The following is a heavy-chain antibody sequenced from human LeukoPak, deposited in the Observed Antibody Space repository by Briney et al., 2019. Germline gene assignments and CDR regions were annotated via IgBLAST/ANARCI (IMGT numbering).Heavy chain of an antibody. Sequence: PGGSLRLSCAASGFTFSSYWMSWVRQAPGKGLEWMANIKQDGSEKYYVDSVKGRFTISRDNAKNSLYLQMNSLGAEDTAVYYCTLGYCSGGSCYSAYWGQGTLVTVSS. CDR3: TLGYCSGGSCYSAY. CDR2: IKQDGSEK. D-gene: IGHD2-15*01. CDR1: GFTFSSYW. J-gene: IGHJ4*02. V-gene: IGHV3-7*03.